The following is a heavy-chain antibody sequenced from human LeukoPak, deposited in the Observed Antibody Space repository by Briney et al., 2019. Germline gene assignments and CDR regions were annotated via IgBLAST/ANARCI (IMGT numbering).Heavy chain of an antibody. CDR3: ARDSFRLWFGELLYYMDV. CDR2: IYYSGST. CDR1: GGSISSSSYY. D-gene: IGHD3-10*01. J-gene: IGHJ6*03. V-gene: IGHV4-39*07. Sequence: SETLSLTCTVSGGSISSSSYYWGWIRQPPGKGLEWIESIYYSGSTNYNPSLKSRVTISVDTSKNQFSLKLSSVTAADTAVYYCARDSFRLWFGELLYYMDVWGKGTTVTVSS.